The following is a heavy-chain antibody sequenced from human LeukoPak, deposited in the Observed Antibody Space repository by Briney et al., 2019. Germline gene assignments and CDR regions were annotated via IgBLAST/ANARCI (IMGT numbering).Heavy chain of an antibody. CDR2: IYYSGST. J-gene: IGHJ6*02. Sequence: SETLSLTCTVSGGSISSSSYYWGWIRQPPGKGLEWIGSIYYSGSTYYNPSLKSRVTISVDTSKNQFSLKLSSVTAADTAVYYCARSERRLRLPTSLGMDVWGQGTTVTVSS. D-gene: IGHD5-12*01. CDR1: GGSISSSSYY. V-gene: IGHV4-39*07. CDR3: ARSERRLRLPTSLGMDV.